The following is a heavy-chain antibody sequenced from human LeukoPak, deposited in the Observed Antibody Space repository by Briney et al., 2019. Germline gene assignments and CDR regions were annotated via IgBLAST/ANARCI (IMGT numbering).Heavy chain of an antibody. CDR3: AREKGTIINDSYDMDV. CDR2: IYYSGST. Sequence: SENLSLTCTVSGGSISSGGYYWSWIRQHPGKGLEWIGYIYYSGSTYYNPSPKSRVTISVDTSKNQFSLKLSSVTAADTAVYYCAREKGTIINDSYDMDVWGQGTTVTVSS. V-gene: IGHV4-30-4*08. J-gene: IGHJ6*02. CDR1: GGSISSGGYY. D-gene: IGHD5-24*01.